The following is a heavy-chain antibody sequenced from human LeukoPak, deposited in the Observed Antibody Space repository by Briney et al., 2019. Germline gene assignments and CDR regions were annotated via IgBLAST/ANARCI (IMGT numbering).Heavy chain of an antibody. D-gene: IGHD1-26*01. CDR2: IYYSGST. V-gene: IGHV4-59*12. Sequence: SETLSLTCTVSGGSISSYYWSWLRQPPGKGLEWIGYIYYSGSTNYNPSLKSRVTISVETSKNQFSLKLSSVTAADTAVYYCARDGRFPPEVLPRYLDYWGQGTLVTVSS. CDR3: ARDGRFPPEVLPRYLDY. CDR1: GGSISSYY. J-gene: IGHJ4*02.